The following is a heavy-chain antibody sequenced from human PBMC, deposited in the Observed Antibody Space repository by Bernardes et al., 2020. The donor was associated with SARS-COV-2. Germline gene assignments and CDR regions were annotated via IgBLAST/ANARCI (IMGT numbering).Heavy chain of an antibody. CDR3: ASGYSSGWSYY. V-gene: IGHV4-38-2*01. J-gene: IGHJ4*02. Sequence: SETLSLTCAVSGYSISSGYYWGCILQPPGKGLEWIGSIYHSGSTYYNPSLKSRVTISVDTSKNQFSLKLSSVTAADTAVYYCASGYSSGWSYYWGQGTLVTVSS. CDR1: GYSISSGYY. CDR2: IYHSGST. D-gene: IGHD6-19*01.